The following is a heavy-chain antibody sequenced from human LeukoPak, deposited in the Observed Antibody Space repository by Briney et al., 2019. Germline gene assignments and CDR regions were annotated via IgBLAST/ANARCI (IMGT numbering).Heavy chain of an antibody. Sequence: ASWTVSSKASDYTFTSDGISWGRQDTGQGLELMGSISAYNGHTNYAQKLQGRVTMTTDTSTSTDYMELRSLRSDDTAVYYCAREASTPSSWYGVYYYYYYGMDVWGQGTTVTVSS. CDR2: ISAYNGHT. J-gene: IGHJ6*02. D-gene: IGHD6-13*01. CDR1: DYTFTSDG. V-gene: IGHV1-18*01. CDR3: AREASTPSSWYGVYYYYYYGMDV.